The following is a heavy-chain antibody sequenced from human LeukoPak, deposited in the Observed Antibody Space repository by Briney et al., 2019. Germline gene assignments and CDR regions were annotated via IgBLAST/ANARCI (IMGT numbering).Heavy chain of an antibody. CDR2: ISGSGDNT. CDR3: AEGGLVHRFDP. V-gene: IGHV3-23*01. J-gene: IGHJ5*02. Sequence: GGSLRLSCAASGFTFSSYAMSWVRQAPGKGLEWGSGISGSGDNTDYADSVKGRFTISKNNSKNPLYLQMNSLRADDTAVYYCAEGGLVHRFDPWGQGTLVTVSS. CDR1: GFTFSSYA. D-gene: IGHD3-16*01.